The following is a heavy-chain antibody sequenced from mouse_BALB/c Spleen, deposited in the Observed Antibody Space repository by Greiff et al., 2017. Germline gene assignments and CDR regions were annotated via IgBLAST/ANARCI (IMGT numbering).Heavy chain of an antibody. CDR3: AVYYGHHCYAMDD. CDR2: INPYNGGT. D-gene: IGHD1-2*01. V-gene: IGHV1-26*01. CDR1: GYSFTGYT. Sequence: VQLQQSGPELVKPGASMKISCKASGYSFTGYTMNWVKQSHGKNLEWIGLINPYNGGTSYNQKFKGKATLTVDKSSSTAYMELLSLTSEDSAVYYGAVYYGHHCYAMDDWGQGTSVTVSS. J-gene: IGHJ4*01.